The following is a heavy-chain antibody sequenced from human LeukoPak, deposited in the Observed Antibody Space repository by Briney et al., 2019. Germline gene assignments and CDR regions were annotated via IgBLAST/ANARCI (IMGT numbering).Heavy chain of an antibody. Sequence: PGGSLRLSCAASGFNFRTYEMNWVRQAPGKGLEWVSAITGTGHITYYADSVKGRFTISRDNSKNTLYLQMNSLRAEDTALYYCARDRLGAMLFFDSWGQGTLVTASS. D-gene: IGHD3-16*01. J-gene: IGHJ4*02. V-gene: IGHV3-23*01. CDR2: ITGTGHIT. CDR1: GFNFRTYE. CDR3: ARDRLGAMLFFDS.